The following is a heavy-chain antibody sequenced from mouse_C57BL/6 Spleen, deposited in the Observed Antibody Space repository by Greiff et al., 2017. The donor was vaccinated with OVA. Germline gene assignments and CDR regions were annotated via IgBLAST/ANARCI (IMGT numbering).Heavy chain of an antibody. CDR1: GFTFSSYA. CDR3: TRENYYGSSYWYFDV. D-gene: IGHD1-1*01. J-gene: IGHJ1*03. V-gene: IGHV5-9-1*02. Sequence: EVKVEESGEGLVKPGGSLKLSCAASGFTFSSYAMSWVRQTPEKRLEWVAYISSGGDYIYYADTVKGRFTISRDNARNTLYLQMSSLKSEDTAMYYCTRENYYGSSYWYFDVWGTGTTVTVSS. CDR2: ISSGGDYI.